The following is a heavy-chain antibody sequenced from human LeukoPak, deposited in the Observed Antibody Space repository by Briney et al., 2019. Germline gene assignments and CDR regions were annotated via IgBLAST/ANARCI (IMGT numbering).Heavy chain of an antibody. CDR1: GYTFTSYD. CDR3: ATGKGGGYYYRPRSYYYMDV. J-gene: IGHJ6*03. Sequence: GASVKVSCKASGYTFTSYDINWVRQATGQGLEWMGWMNPNSGNTGYAQKFQGRVTMTRNTSISTAYMELSSLRSEDTAVYYCATGKGGGYYYRPRSYYYMDVWGKGTTVTVSS. D-gene: IGHD3-22*01. V-gene: IGHV1-8*01. CDR2: MNPNSGNT.